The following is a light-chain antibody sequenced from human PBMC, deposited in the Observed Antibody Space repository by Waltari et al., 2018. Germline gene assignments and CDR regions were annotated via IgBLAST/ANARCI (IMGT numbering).Light chain of an antibody. CDR3: QQRSNWPPN. CDR1: PSVSTY. Sequence: EIVLTQSPATLSLSPGETATLSCRASPSVSTYLARYKQKPAQAPPLLISDTSNRATGIPARFSGSGSETDLTLTIRSLEPVDFADYHYQQRSNWPPNFGQGTRLEIK. V-gene: IGKV3-11*01. CDR2: DTS. J-gene: IGKJ5*01.